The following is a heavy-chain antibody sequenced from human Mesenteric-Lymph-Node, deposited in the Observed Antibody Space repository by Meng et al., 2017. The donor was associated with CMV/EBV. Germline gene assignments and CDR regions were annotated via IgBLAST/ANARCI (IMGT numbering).Heavy chain of an antibody. CDR3: ARGPSYGSGFPDC. Sequence: QEQLVQSGAEVKKPGASVKVSCKASGYTFTSFDINWVRQATGQGPEWMGWMNPSSGNTGYAQKFQGRVTLTRDTSISTAYMELSSLRSEDTAVYYCARGPSYGSGFPDCWGQGTLVTVSS. CDR1: GYTFTSFD. D-gene: IGHD6-19*01. V-gene: IGHV1-8*02. J-gene: IGHJ4*02. CDR2: MNPSSGNT.